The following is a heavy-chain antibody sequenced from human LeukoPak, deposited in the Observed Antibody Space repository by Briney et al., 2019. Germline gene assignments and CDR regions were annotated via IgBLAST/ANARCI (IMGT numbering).Heavy chain of an antibody. CDR1: GGSISSGGYY. CDR3: ARDVSGGSSSY. V-gene: IGHV4-30-2*01. J-gene: IGHJ4*02. Sequence: PSETLSLTCTVSGGSISSGGYYWSWIRQPPGKGLEWIGYIYHSGSTYYNPSLKSRVTISVDRSKNQFSLKLSSVTAADTAVYYCARDVSGGSSSYWGQGTLVTVSS. D-gene: IGHD6-6*01. CDR2: IYHSGST.